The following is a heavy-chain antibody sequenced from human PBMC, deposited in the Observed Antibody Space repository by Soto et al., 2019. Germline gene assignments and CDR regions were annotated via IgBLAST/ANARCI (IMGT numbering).Heavy chain of an antibody. D-gene: IGHD6-19*01. CDR3: AAQLAYSSGWYTGGDY. Sequence: QMQLVQSGPEVKKPGTSVKVSCKASGFTFTSSAMQWVRQARGQRLEWIGWIVVGSGNTNYAQKFQERVTITRDMSTSTAYMELGSLRSEDTAVYYCAAQLAYSSGWYTGGDYWGQGTLVTVSS. CDR1: GFTFTSSA. V-gene: IGHV1-58*02. CDR2: IVVGSGNT. J-gene: IGHJ4*02.